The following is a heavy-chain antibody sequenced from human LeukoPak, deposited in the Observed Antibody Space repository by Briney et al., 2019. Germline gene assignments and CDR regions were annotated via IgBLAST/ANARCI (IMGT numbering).Heavy chain of an antibody. Sequence: SETLSLTCAVSGGSISSGGYSWSWIRQPPGKGLEWIGYIYHSGSTYYNPSLKSRVTISVDRSKNQFSLKLSSVTAADTAVYYCARLIRVTNGMDVWGQGTTVTVSS. CDR2: IYHSGST. D-gene: IGHD3-10*01. CDR1: GGSISSGGYS. J-gene: IGHJ6*02. V-gene: IGHV4-30-2*01. CDR3: ARLIRVTNGMDV.